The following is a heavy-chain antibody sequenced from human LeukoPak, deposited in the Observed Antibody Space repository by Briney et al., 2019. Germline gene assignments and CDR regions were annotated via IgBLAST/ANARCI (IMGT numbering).Heavy chain of an antibody. CDR3: ARDLSRSFSMIRGLIQHREFDF. CDR2: IKQDGSEK. V-gene: IGHV3-7*01. J-gene: IGHJ4*02. D-gene: IGHD3-10*01. CDR1: GFTFSSYW. Sequence: GGSLRLSCAASGFTFSSYWMTWVRQAPGKGLEWVANIKQDGSEKYYVDSVKGRFTISRDNAKNSLYLQMNSLRAEDTAVYYCARDLSRSFSMIRGLIQHREFDFWGRGTLVTVSS.